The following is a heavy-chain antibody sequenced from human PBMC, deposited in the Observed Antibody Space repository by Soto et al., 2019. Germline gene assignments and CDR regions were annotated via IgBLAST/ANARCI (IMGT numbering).Heavy chain of an antibody. J-gene: IGHJ4*02. CDR3: ARDRRSGDMDSFDY. CDR2: IYSGGST. V-gene: IGHV3-53*01. D-gene: IGHD6-19*01. CDR1: GFTVSSNY. Sequence: GSLRLSCAASGFTVSSNYMSWVRQAPGKGLEWVSVIYSGGSTYYADSVKGRFTISRDNSKNTLYLQMNSLRAEDTAVYYCARDRRSGDMDSFDYWGQGTLVTVSS.